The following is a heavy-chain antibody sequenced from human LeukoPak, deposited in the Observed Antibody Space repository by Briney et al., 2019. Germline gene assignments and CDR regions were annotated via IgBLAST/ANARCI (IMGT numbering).Heavy chain of an antibody. Sequence: GGSLRLSCAASGFTFSSYWMSWVRQAPGKGLEWVTNIKQDGSEKYYVDSVKGRFTISRDNAKNSLYLQMNSLRAEDTAVYYCAREFYDILTYFDYWGQGTLVTVSS. D-gene: IGHD3-9*01. V-gene: IGHV3-7*01. CDR1: GFTFSSYW. J-gene: IGHJ4*02. CDR3: AREFYDILTYFDY. CDR2: IKQDGSEK.